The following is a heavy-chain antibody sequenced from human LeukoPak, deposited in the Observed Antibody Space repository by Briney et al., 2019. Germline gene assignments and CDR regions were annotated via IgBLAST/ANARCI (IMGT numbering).Heavy chain of an antibody. CDR1: GFTFDDYA. CDR3: AKAKPTIFGVVIRPPYYFDY. Sequence: GGSLRLSCAASGFTFDDYAMHWVRQAPGKGLEWVSGISWNSGSIGYADSVKGRFTISRDNAKNSLYLQMNSLRAEDTAMYYCAKAKPTIFGVVIRPPYYFDYWGQGTLVTVSS. J-gene: IGHJ4*02. V-gene: IGHV3-9*01. D-gene: IGHD3-3*01. CDR2: ISWNSGSI.